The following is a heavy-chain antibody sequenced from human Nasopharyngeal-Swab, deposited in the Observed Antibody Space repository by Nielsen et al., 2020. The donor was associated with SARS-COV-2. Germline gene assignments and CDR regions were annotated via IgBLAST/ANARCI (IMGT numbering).Heavy chain of an antibody. CDR3: VKARTNLIWTPDAFDF. V-gene: IGHV3-30*02. J-gene: IGHJ3*01. CDR1: GFTFSSYA. Sequence: GESLKISCAASGFTFSSYAMHWVRQSPGKGLEWVAFIRYDGSNADYADSVRGRFTISRDNSRNTLYLQMNNLRLDDTSVYHCVKARTNLIWTPDAFDFGGQLIMVTVSS. CDR2: IRYDGSNA. D-gene: IGHD1/OR15-1a*01.